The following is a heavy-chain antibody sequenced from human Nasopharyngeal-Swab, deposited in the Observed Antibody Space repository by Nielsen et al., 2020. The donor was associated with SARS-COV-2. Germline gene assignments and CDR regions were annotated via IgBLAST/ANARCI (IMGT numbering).Heavy chain of an antibody. V-gene: IGHV3-7*03. CDR2: INEDGSEK. J-gene: IGHJ4*02. D-gene: IGHD6-6*01. Sequence: GGSLRLSCAASGFTVSSYWMSWVRQAPGKGLEWVANINEDGSEKYYVDSVKGRFTISRDNAKNSLYLQMNSLRAEDTAVYYCARDALVPTPYFDYWGQGTLVTVSS. CDR1: GFTVSSYW. CDR3: ARDALVPTPYFDY.